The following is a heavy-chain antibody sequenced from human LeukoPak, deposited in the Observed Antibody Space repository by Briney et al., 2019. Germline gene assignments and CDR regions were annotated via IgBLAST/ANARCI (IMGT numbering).Heavy chain of an antibody. J-gene: IGHJ6*03. CDR3: ARAPGDSYYYYMDV. CDR2: ISSSSSYI. Sequence: GGSLRLSCAASGFTFSSYSMNWVRQAPGKGLEWVSSISSSSSYIYYADSVKGRFTISRDNSKNTLYLQMNSLRTEDTAVYYCARAPGDSYYYYMDVWGKGTTVTVSS. CDR1: GFTFSSYS. V-gene: IGHV3-21*01.